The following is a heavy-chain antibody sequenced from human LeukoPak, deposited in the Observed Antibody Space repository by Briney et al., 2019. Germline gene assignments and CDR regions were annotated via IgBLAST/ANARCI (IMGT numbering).Heavy chain of an antibody. Sequence: SETLSPTCAVYGGSFSGYYWSWIRQPPGKGLEWIGEINHSGSTNYNPSLKSRVTISVDTSKNQFSLKLSSVTAADTAVYYCARVPIVYYGSGSYYKKGTFDYWGQGTLVTVSS. D-gene: IGHD3-10*01. CDR1: GGSFSGYY. V-gene: IGHV4-34*01. CDR2: INHSGST. J-gene: IGHJ4*02. CDR3: ARVPIVYYGSGSYYKKGTFDY.